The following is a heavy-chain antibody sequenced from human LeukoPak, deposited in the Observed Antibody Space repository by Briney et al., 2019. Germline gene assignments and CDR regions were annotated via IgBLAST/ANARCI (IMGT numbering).Heavy chain of an antibody. J-gene: IGHJ3*02. D-gene: IGHD2-15*01. V-gene: IGHV3-30*02. CDR1: GFIFSTYG. Sequence: PGGSLRFSCTASGFIFSTYGMHWVRQAPGKGLEWVAFIRYDGSNKYHADSVKGRFTISRDNSKNTLYLQMNSLRAEDTAVYYCAKSTVVLSDQAAFDIWGQGTMVTVSS. CDR2: IRYDGSNK. CDR3: AKSTVVLSDQAAFDI.